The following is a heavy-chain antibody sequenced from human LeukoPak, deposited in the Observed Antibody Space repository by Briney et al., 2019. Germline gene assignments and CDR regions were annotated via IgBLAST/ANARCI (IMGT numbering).Heavy chain of an antibody. CDR3: ARCLDYYDTGCRLDY. J-gene: IGHJ4*02. Sequence: GASVKVSCKASGGTFSSYAINWVRQATGQGLEWMGWMNPNSGNTGYAQKFQGRVTMTRNTSISTAYMELSSLRSEDTAVYYCARCLDYYDTGCRLDYWGQGTLVTVSS. CDR1: GGTFSSYA. V-gene: IGHV1-8*02. D-gene: IGHD3-22*01. CDR2: MNPNSGNT.